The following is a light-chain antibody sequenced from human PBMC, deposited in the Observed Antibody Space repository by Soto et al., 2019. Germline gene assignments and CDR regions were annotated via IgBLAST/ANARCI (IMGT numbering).Light chain of an antibody. CDR3: QQYDSLPYT. CDR1: QGISSY. CDR2: GAS. V-gene: IGKV1-33*01. J-gene: IGKJ2*01. Sequence: DIQLTQSPSFLSASVGDRVTITCRASQGISSYLAWYQQKPGKAPRLLIYGASFLEVGVPSRFSGSGSGTHFTLTISSLQPEDVATYYCQQYDSLPYTFGQGTRLEIK.